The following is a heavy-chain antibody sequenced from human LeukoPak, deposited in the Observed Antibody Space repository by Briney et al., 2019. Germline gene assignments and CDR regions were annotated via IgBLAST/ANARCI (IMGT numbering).Heavy chain of an antibody. CDR2: ILGSGGST. D-gene: IGHD3-9*01. V-gene: IGHV3-23*01. Sequence: GASLRLSCAASGFTFSNYAMSWVRQAPGKGLEWVSAILGSGGSTYYADSVKGRFTVSRDNSRSTLYLQMKSLRAEDTALNYCAKWGDYDVLTGYYVPDYWGQGTRVTVSS. CDR1: GFTFSNYA. J-gene: IGHJ4*02. CDR3: AKWGDYDVLTGYYVPDY.